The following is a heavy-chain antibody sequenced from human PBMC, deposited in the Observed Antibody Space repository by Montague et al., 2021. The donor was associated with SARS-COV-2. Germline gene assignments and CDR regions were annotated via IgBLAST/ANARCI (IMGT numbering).Heavy chain of an antibody. CDR2: ISGSGGST. J-gene: IGHJ4*02. CDR1: GFTFNSYA. CDR3: AKGGQRGYFDY. Sequence: SLRLSCAASGFTFNSYAMSWVRQAPGKGLEWVSTISGSGGSTYYADPVKGRFAISRDNSKNTLYLQMNSLRAEDTAVYYCAKGGQRGYFDYWGQGTLVTVSS. V-gene: IGHV3-23*01. D-gene: IGHD2-2*01.